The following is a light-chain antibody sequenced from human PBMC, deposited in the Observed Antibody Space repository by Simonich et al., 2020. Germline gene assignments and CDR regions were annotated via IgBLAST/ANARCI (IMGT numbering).Light chain of an antibody. CDR3: SSYTSSSRV. CDR1: SSDVGGYNY. CDR2: YVS. V-gene: IGLV2-14*01. Sequence: QSALTQPVSVSGSPGQSITISCTGTSSDVGGYNYVSWYQQHPGKAPKLMIYYVSKRPSGVSNRFSGSKSGNTASLTISGLQAEDEADYYCSSYTSSSRVFGGGTKLTVL. J-gene: IGLJ3*02.